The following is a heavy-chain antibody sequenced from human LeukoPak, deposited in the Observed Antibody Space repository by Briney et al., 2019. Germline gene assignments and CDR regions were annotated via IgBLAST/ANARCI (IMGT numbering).Heavy chain of an antibody. D-gene: IGHD5-12*01. CDR2: ISYDGSNK. J-gene: IGHJ4*02. V-gene: IGHV3-30*04. Sequence: PGGSLRLSCAASGFTFSSYAMHWVRQAPGKGLEWVAVISYDGSNKYYADSVKGRFTISRDNSKNTLYLQMNNLRAEDAAVYYCAGARYSGYDWGYYFDYWGQGTLVTVSS. CDR1: GFTFSSYA. CDR3: AGARYSGYDWGYYFDY.